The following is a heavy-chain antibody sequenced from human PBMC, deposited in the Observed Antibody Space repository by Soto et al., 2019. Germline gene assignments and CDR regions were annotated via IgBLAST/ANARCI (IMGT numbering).Heavy chain of an antibody. Sequence: SETLSLTCTVSGGSISSTNYYWGWIRQPPGKGLEWIGTIYYSGSTYYNSSLKSRVTISVDTSKNQFSLKLSSVTAADTAVYYCARRWGPTFDFWGQGTLVT. CDR1: GGSISSTNYY. CDR2: IYYSGST. V-gene: IGHV4-39*07. CDR3: ARRWGPTFDF. D-gene: IGHD1-26*01. J-gene: IGHJ4*02.